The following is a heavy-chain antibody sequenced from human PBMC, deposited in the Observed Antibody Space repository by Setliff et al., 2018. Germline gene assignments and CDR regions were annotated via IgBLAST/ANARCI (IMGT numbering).Heavy chain of an antibody. Sequence: PSETLSLTCTVSGGSISSGSYYWGWIRQPPGKGLEWIGSIYYRGSTYYNPSLKSRVTISVDTSKNQFSLKLSSVTAADTAVYYCARVLNWFDPWGRGTLVTVSS. CDR1: GGSISSGSYY. V-gene: IGHV4-39*07. D-gene: IGHD1-26*01. CDR2: IYYRGST. J-gene: IGHJ5*02. CDR3: ARVLNWFDP.